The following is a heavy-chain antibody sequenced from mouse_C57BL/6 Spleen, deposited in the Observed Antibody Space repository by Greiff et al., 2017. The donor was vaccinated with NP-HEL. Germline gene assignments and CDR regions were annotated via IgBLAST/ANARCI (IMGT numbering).Heavy chain of an antibody. CDR3: ARTYDYDEGAPWFAY. D-gene: IGHD2-4*01. Sequence: EVKLVESGGGLVKPGGSLKLSCAASGFTFSDYGMHWVRQAPEKGLEWVAYISSGSSTIYYADTVKGRFTISRDNAKNTLFLQMTSLRSEDTAMYYCARTYDYDEGAPWFAYWGQGTLVTVSA. CDR1: GFTFSDYG. CDR2: ISSGSSTI. J-gene: IGHJ3*01. V-gene: IGHV5-17*01.